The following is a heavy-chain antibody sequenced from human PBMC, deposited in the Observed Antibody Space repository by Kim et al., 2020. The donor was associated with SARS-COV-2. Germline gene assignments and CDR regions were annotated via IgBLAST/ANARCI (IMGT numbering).Heavy chain of an antibody. J-gene: IGHJ4*02. Sequence: ASVKFSCKASGYTFTSYDINWVRQATGQGLEWMGWMNPNSGNTGYAQKFQGRVTMTRNTSISTAYMELSSLRSEDTAVYYCARSPPAARWLVPYYFDYWGQGTLVTVSS. CDR3: ARSPPAARWLVPYYFDY. V-gene: IGHV1-8*01. CDR1: GYTFTSYD. CDR2: MNPNSGNT. D-gene: IGHD6-19*01.